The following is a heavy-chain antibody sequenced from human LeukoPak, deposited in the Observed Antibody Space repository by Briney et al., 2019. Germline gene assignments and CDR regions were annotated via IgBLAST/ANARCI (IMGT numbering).Heavy chain of an antibody. V-gene: IGHV4-59*01. D-gene: IGHD3-22*01. CDR3: ARSPYYDGAFDI. J-gene: IGHJ3*02. Sequence: PSETLSLTCTVSGGSISSYYWSWIRQPPGKGLEWIGYIYYSGSTNYNPSLKSRVTISVDTSKNRFSLKLSSVTAADTAVYYCARSPYYDGAFDIWGQGTMVTVSS. CDR2: IYYSGST. CDR1: GGSISSYY.